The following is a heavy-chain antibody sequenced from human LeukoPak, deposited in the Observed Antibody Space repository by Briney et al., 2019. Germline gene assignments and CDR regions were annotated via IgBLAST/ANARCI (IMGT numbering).Heavy chain of an antibody. CDR2: IKQDESEK. CDR1: AFTFSSDW. D-gene: IGHD2-15*01. V-gene: IGHV3-7*01. Sequence: QAGPSVRPSWAAAAFTFSSDWTYCARQAPGKGLEWLASIKQDESEKYYGDSVKGRLAVSTDNAKNSLFLQMNSLRAEDTAVYYCARGWGYYAFDIWGQGTKGTVSS. CDR3: ARGWGYYAFDI. J-gene: IGHJ3*02.